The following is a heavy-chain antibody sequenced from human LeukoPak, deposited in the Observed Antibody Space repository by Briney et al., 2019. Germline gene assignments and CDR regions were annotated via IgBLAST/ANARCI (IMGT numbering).Heavy chain of an antibody. Sequence: SETLSLTCTVSGGSISSYYWSWIRQPAGKGLEWIGRIYTSGSTNYNPSLKSRVTMSVDTSKNQFSLKLSSVTAADTAVYYCARAKGSSRPKYYYDSSEQYYFDYWGQGTLVTVSS. CDR3: ARAKGSSRPKYYYDSSEQYYFDY. D-gene: IGHD3-22*01. V-gene: IGHV4-4*07. J-gene: IGHJ4*02. CDR2: IYTSGST. CDR1: GGSISSYY.